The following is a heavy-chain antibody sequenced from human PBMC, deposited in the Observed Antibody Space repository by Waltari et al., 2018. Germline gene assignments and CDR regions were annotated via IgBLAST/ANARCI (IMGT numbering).Heavy chain of an antibody. CDR2: ITWDGRHT. CDR3: VKEAAGYDSLIANGLDV. CDR1: GFTFDDFA. V-gene: IGHV3-43D*04. J-gene: IGHJ6*02. D-gene: IGHD3-9*01. Sequence: EVQLEESGGGVVQPGGSLRLSCAASGFTFDDFAMHWVRQAPGEGLEWVSVITWDGRHTYYADSVKGRFAISRDNGKDFLYLQMNSLRPEDTALYYCVKEAAGYDSLIANGLDVWGQGTTVTVSS.